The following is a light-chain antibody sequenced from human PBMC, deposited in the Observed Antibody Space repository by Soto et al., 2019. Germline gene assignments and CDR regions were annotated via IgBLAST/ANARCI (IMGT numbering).Light chain of an antibody. V-gene: IGLV3-9*01. CDR3: QLWYSGNVV. J-gene: IGLJ3*02. CDR1: NIGSET. CDR2: RDS. Sequence: SYELTQPLSVSVAPGQTARITCGGNNIGSETVHWYQQKAGQAPLLVIYRDSSRPSGIPERFSGSNSGNTATLTISGAQPGDEADYYCQLWYSGNVVFGGGTKLT.